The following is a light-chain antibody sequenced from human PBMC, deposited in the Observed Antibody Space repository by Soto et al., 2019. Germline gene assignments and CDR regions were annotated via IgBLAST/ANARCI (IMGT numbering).Light chain of an antibody. J-gene: IGLJ3*02. CDR3: AAWDESLNGWV. V-gene: IGLV1-44*01. CDR1: SSNIGSNT. CDR2: SNN. Sequence: QSVLTQPPSASGTPGQRVTISCSGSSSNIGSNTVNWYQQLPGTAPKLLIYSNNQRPSGVPDRFSGSKSGTSASLAISGLPSEDEADYYCAAWDESLNGWVFGGGTKLTVL.